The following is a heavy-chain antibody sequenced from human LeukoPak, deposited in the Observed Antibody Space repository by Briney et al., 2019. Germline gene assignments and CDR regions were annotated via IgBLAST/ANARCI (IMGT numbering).Heavy chain of an antibody. Sequence: SETLSLTCTVSGGSISNYYWSWIRQPPGKGLEWIGYIYYNGNTNSNPSLKSRVTISVDTSKNQFSLKLSSVTAADTAVYYCARATGGYSYGSWFDPWGQGTLVTVSS. CDR2: IYYNGNT. CDR1: GGSISNYY. CDR3: ARATGGYSYGSWFDP. V-gene: IGHV4-59*12. J-gene: IGHJ5*02. D-gene: IGHD5-18*01.